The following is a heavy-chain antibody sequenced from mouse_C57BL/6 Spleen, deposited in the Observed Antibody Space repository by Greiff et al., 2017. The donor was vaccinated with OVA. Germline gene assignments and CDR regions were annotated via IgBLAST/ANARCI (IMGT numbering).Heavy chain of an antibody. CDR3: ARSGTWYAMDY. D-gene: IGHD3-3*01. V-gene: IGHV5-17*01. CDR2: ISSGSSTI. Sequence: EVQRVESGGGLVKPGGSLKLSCAASGFTFSDYGMHWVRQAPEKGLEWVAYISSGSSTIYYADTVKGRFTISRDNAKNTLFLQMTSLRSEDTAMYYCARSGTWYAMDYWGQGTSVTVSS. J-gene: IGHJ4*01. CDR1: GFTFSDYG.